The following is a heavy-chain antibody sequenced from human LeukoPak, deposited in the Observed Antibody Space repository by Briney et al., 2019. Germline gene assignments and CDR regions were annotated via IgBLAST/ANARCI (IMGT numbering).Heavy chain of an antibody. V-gene: IGHV3-33*01. J-gene: IGHJ4*02. CDR2: IWYDETNK. CDR1: GFTFSSYG. D-gene: IGHD6-6*01. Sequence: PGGSLRLSCAASGFTFSSYGMHWVRQAPGKGLEWVAVIWYDETNKDYGDSVKGRFTISRDNSKNTLYLQMNRLRAEDTAVYYCAGSLYSSSSPYFNYWGQGTLVTVSS. CDR3: AGSLYSSSSPYFNY.